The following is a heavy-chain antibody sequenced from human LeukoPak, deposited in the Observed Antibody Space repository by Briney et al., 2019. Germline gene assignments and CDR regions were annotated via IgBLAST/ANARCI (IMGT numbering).Heavy chain of an antibody. J-gene: IGHJ4*02. CDR2: MSPNSGNT. V-gene: IGHV1-8*01. CDR3: ARAEHSGSYSIDY. CDR1: GYTFTRYD. Sequence: ASVKVSCKASGYTFTRYDINWVRQATGQGLEWMGWMSPNSGNTGYAQKFQGRVTMTRNTSISTAYMELSSLRSEDTAVYYCARAEHSGSYSIDYWGQGTLVTVSS. D-gene: IGHD1-26*01.